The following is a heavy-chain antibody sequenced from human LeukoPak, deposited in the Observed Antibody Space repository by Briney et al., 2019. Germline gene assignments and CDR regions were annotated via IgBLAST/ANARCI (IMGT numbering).Heavy chain of an antibody. CDR1: GGSFSGSY. D-gene: IGHD6-19*01. CDR2: INHSGST. J-gene: IGHJ4*02. Sequence: SETLSLTCAVYGGSFSGSYWSWIRHPPRRGREWIGEINHSGSTNYNPSLKSRVTISVDTSKNQFSLKLSSVTAADTAVYYCARGPWSSGWDGDYWGQGTLVTVSS. CDR3: ARGPWSSGWDGDY. V-gene: IGHV4-34*01.